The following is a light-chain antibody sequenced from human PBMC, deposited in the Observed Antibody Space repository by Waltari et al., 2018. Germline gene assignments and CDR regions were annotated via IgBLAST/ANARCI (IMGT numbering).Light chain of an antibody. CDR3: MQGTHWPYT. V-gene: IGKV2-30*01. CDR1: QSLVYRDGNTF. J-gene: IGKJ2*01. CDR2: TVS. Sequence: DVVMTQSPLSLPVTLGQPASISCRSSQSLVYRDGNTFLHWFQQRPGQSPRRLIYTVSNRYSGVRDRFSGSGSGTDFTLKITSVEAEDVGVYYCMQGTHWPYTFGQGTKLEIK.